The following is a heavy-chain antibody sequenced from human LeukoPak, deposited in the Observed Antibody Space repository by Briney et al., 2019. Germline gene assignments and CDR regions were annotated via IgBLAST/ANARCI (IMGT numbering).Heavy chain of an antibody. CDR2: INPSGGST. Sequence: ASVKVSCKASGYTFTGYCMHWVRQAPGQGLEWMGIINPSGGSTSYAQKFQGRVTMTRDTSTSTVYMELSSLRSEDTAVYYCARLGGLEMATSYWGQGTLVTVSS. CDR1: GYTFTGYC. CDR3: ARLGGLEMATSY. V-gene: IGHV1-46*01. J-gene: IGHJ4*02. D-gene: IGHD5-24*01.